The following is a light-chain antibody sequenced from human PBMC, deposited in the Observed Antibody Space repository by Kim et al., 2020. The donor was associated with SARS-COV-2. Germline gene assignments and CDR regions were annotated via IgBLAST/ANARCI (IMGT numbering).Light chain of an antibody. CDR3: QQRSNWPPIT. CDR1: QSVGSY. J-gene: IGKJ5*01. Sequence: SPGERPTLSCRASQSVGSYLAWYQQKPGQAPRLLIYDASNRATGIPARFSGSGSGTDFTLTISSLEPEDFAVYYCQQRSNWPPITFGQGTRLEIK. CDR2: DAS. V-gene: IGKV3-11*01.